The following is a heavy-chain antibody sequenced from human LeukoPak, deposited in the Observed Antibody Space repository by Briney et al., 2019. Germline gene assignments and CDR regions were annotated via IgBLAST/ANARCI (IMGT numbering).Heavy chain of an antibody. CDR1: GYTFTKYG. CDR2: ISTYNGNT. Sequence: ASVKVSCKASGYTFTKYGITWVRQAPGQGLERMGWISTYNGNTNYAQKLQGRVTMTTDTSTSTAYMELRSLISDDAAVYYCARGDDYGDYWGLYWGQGTLVTVSS. CDR3: ARGDDYGDYWGLY. D-gene: IGHD4-17*01. V-gene: IGHV1-18*01. J-gene: IGHJ4*02.